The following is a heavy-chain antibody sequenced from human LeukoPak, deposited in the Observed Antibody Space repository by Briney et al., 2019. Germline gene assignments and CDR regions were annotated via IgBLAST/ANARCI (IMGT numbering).Heavy chain of an antibody. J-gene: IGHJ4*02. CDR1: GLTFSDYY. Sequence: GRSLRLSCAASGLTFSDYYMSWIRQAPGKGLEWLAYISISSNYTYYADSVKGRFTISRDNSKNTLYLQMNSLRAEDTAVYYCAKGLAVAGHFDYWGQGTLVTVSS. CDR2: ISISSNYT. D-gene: IGHD6-19*01. CDR3: AKGLAVAGHFDY. V-gene: IGHV3-11*05.